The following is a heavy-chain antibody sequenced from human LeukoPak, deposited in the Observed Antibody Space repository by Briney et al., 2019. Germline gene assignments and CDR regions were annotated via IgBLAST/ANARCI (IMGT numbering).Heavy chain of an antibody. Sequence: GGSLRLSCAASGFTFSGSAMHWVRQASGKGLEWVGRIRSKANSYATAYAASVKGRFTISRDDSKNTAYLQMNSLKTEDTAVYYCTGPSGSYSPDYYYYGMDVWGQGTTVTVPS. CDR1: GFTFSGSA. V-gene: IGHV3-73*01. CDR2: IRSKANSYAT. J-gene: IGHJ6*02. CDR3: TGPSGSYSPDYYYYGMDV. D-gene: IGHD3-10*01.